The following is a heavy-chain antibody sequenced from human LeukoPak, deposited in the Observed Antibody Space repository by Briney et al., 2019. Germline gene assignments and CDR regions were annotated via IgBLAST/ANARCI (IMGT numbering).Heavy chain of an antibody. CDR2: VTSSSSTI. V-gene: IGHV3-48*04. Sequence: GGSLRLSCVASGFTFSSYSMNWVRQAPGKGPEWISYVTSSSSTIYYADSVKGRFTISRDNAKNSLYLQMNSLRAEDTAVYYCAGTGYSSGWYGDYWGQGTLVTVSS. J-gene: IGHJ4*02. D-gene: IGHD6-19*01. CDR3: AGTGYSSGWYGDY. CDR1: GFTFSSYS.